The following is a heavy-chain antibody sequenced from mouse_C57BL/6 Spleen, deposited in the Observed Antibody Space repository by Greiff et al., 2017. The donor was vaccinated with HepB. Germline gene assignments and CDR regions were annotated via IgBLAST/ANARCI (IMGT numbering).Heavy chain of an antibody. D-gene: IGHD1-1*01. CDR1: GYTFTSYG. Sequence: VKLQESGAELARPGASVKLSCKASGYTFTSYGISWVKQRTGQGLEWIGEIYPRSGNTYYNEKFKGKATLTADKSSSTAYMELRSLTSEDSAVYFCARHYGSSPAWFAYWGQGTLVTVSA. CDR2: IYPRSGNT. J-gene: IGHJ3*01. V-gene: IGHV1-81*01. CDR3: ARHYGSSPAWFAY.